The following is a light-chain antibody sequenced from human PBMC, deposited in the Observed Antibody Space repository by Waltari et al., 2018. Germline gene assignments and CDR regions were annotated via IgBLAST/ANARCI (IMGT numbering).Light chain of an antibody. Sequence: QAGLTQPPSVSKGLRQTATLTCTGNSNNVGNQGATWLQQHQGHPPKLLSYRNNNRPSGISEIFSASRSGNTASLTITGLQPEDEADYYCSAWDSSLSVWVFGGGTKLTVL. V-gene: IGLV10-54*04. J-gene: IGLJ3*02. CDR3: SAWDSSLSVWV. CDR1: SNNVGNQG. CDR2: RNN.